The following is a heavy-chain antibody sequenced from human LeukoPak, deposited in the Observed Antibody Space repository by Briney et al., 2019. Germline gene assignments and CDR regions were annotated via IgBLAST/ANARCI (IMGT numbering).Heavy chain of an antibody. CDR3: ARDPGVGAQDAFDI. CDR1: GGTFSSYA. J-gene: IGHJ3*02. Sequence: ASVRVSCKASGGTFSSYAISWVRQAPGQGLEWMGGIIPIFGTANYAQKFQGRVTITADKSTSTAYMELSSLRSEDTAVYYCARDPGVGAQDAFDIWGQGTMVTVSS. V-gene: IGHV1-69*06. D-gene: IGHD1-26*01. CDR2: IIPIFGTA.